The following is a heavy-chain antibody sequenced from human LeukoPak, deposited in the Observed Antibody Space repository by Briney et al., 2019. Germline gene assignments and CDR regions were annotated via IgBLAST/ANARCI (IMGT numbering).Heavy chain of an antibody. CDR2: INWSGGST. V-gene: IGHV3-20*04. CDR1: GFTFDDYG. CDR3: ARPRLRDYYFDY. J-gene: IGHJ4*02. Sequence: PGGSLRLSCAASGFTFDDYGMSWVRQAPGKGPEWVSGINWSGGSTGYADSVGGRFAISRDNAKNSLYLQMNSLRAEDTALYYCARPRLRDYYFDYWGQGTLVTVSS. D-gene: IGHD4-17*01.